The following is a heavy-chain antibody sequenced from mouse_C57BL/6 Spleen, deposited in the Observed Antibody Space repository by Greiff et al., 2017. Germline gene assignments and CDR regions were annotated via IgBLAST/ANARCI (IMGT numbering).Heavy chain of an antibody. CDR3: SRAVYDGYYFDY. D-gene: IGHD2-12*01. J-gene: IGHJ2*01. CDR1: GYAFSSSW. Sequence: VQLQQSGPELVKPGASVKISCKASGYAFSSSWMNWVKQRPGKGLEWIGRIYPGDGDTNYNGKFKGKATLTADKYSSTAYMQLSSLTSEDSAVYFCSRAVYDGYYFDYWGQGTTLTVSS. CDR2: IYPGDGDT. V-gene: IGHV1-82*01.